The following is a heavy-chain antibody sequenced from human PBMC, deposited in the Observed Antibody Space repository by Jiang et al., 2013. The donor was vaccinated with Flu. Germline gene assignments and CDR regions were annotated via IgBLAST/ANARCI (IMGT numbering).Heavy chain of an antibody. CDR2: IWYDGSNK. Sequence: RLSCAASGFTFSSYGMHWVRQAPGKGLEWVAVIWYDGSNKYYADSVKGRFTISRDNSKNTLYLQMNSLRAEDTAVYYCARDCEEMATINAFDYWGQGTLVTVSS. J-gene: IGHJ4*02. V-gene: IGHV3-33*01. D-gene: IGHD5-24*01. CDR1: GFTFSSYG. CDR3: ARDCEEMATINAFDY.